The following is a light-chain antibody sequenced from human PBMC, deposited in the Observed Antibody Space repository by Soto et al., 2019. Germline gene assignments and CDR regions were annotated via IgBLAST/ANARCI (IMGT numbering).Light chain of an antibody. V-gene: IGKV1-5*01. CDR3: QQYNNWPPIT. Sequence: DIQMTQSPSTLPASVGDRVTITCRASQSIRSWLAWYQQKPGKAPNLLIYDASTLHSGVPSRFSGGGSGTEFTLTISSLQSEDFAVYYCQQYNNWPPITFGQGTRLEIK. CDR1: QSIRSW. CDR2: DAS. J-gene: IGKJ5*01.